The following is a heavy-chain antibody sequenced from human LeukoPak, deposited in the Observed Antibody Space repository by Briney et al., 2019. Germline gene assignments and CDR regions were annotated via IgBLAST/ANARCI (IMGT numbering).Heavy chain of an antibody. Sequence: GGSLRLSCAASGFTFSSYNMNWVRQAPGKGLEWVSYISSSSSTTYYADSVKGRFTISRDNSKNTLSLQMNSLRAEDTAVYYCAKGKVREFDYWGQGTLVTVSS. CDR1: GFTFSSYN. CDR3: AKGKVREFDY. CDR2: ISSSSSTT. V-gene: IGHV3-48*01. J-gene: IGHJ4*02.